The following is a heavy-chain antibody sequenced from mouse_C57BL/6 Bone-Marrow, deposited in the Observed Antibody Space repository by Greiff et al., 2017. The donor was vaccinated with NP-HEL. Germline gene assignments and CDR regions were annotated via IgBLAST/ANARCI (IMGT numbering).Heavy chain of an antibody. D-gene: IGHD1-1*01. CDR3: TTAVASYYFDY. Sequence: EVQLQQSGAELVRPGASVKLSCTASGFNFKDDYMHWVKQTPEQGLEWIGWIDPENGDTEYASKFQGKATITADTSSNTAYLQLSSLTSEDTAVYYCTTAVASYYFDYWGQGTTLTVSA. J-gene: IGHJ2*01. V-gene: IGHV14-4*01. CDR2: IDPENGDT. CDR1: GFNFKDDY.